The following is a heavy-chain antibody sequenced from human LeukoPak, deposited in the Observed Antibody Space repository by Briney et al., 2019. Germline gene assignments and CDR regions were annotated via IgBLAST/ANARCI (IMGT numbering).Heavy chain of an antibody. D-gene: IGHD5-12*01. CDR2: INPNSGAT. J-gene: IGHJ4*02. CDR3: ARSGITTIPNFDY. Sequence: RASVKVSCKASGYTFTDYYIHWVRQAPGQGLEWMAWINPNSGATNNAQKFQGRATVSRVTSISTAYMELSELRSDDTAVYYCARSGITTIPNFDYWGQGTLVTVSS. V-gene: IGHV1-2*02. CDR1: GYTFTDYY.